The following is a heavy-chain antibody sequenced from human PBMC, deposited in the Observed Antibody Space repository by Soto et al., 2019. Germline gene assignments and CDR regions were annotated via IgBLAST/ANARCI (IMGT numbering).Heavy chain of an antibody. V-gene: IGHV1-46*01. CDR3: ARDKPFSAGY. CDR1: GYTFLDFY. J-gene: IGHJ4*02. D-gene: IGHD3-3*02. CDR2: INPSGGGT. Sequence: QVQLVQSGTEVKKPGASVKVSCKASGYTFLDFYIHWVRQAPGQGLEWMGFINPSGGGTTYAQKFQGRLTMTRVTSTSTVYMELISLRSEDTAIYYCARDKPFSAGYWGQGTLVT.